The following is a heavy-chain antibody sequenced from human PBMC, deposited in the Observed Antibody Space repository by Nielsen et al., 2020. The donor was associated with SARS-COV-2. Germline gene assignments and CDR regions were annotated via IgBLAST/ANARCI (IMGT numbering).Heavy chain of an antibody. CDR2: IIPIFGTA. V-gene: IGHV1-69*13. J-gene: IGHJ3*02. CDR3: AHTGSSWYSHQI. Sequence: SVKVSCKASGGTFSSYAISWVRQAPGQGLEWMGGIIPIFGTANYAQKFQGRVTITADESTSTAYMELSSLRSEDTAVYYCAHTGSSWYSHQIWGQGTMVTVSS. D-gene: IGHD6-13*01. CDR1: GGTFSSYA.